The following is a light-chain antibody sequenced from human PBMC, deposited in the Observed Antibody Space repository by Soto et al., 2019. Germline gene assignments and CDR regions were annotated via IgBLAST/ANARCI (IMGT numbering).Light chain of an antibody. Sequence: QSALTQPPSASGSPAQSVTISCTGTSSDIGGYNFVSWYQQHPGKAPKLIIYEVYKRPSGVPDRFSGSKSGNTASLTVSGLHAEDEADYYCRSHGGSNKPYDFGTGTKLTVL. V-gene: IGLV2-8*01. CDR1: SSDIGGYNF. CDR3: RSHGGSNKPYD. CDR2: EVY. J-gene: IGLJ1*01.